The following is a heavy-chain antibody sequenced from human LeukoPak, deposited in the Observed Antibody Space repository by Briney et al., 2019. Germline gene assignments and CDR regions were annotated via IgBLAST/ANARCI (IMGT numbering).Heavy chain of an antibody. CDR3: ASGRTDIVVVPTTLRNYYFDY. CDR2: IMPMFGTA. Sequence: RASVKVSCKASGGTFSSYDISWVRQAPGQGLEWMGGIMPMFGTANYAQKFQGRVTITAEKSTSKAYMEVSSLRSEDTAVYYCASGRTDIVVVPTTLRNYYFDYWGQGTLVTVSS. J-gene: IGHJ4*02. D-gene: IGHD2-2*01. CDR1: GGTFSSYD. V-gene: IGHV1-69*06.